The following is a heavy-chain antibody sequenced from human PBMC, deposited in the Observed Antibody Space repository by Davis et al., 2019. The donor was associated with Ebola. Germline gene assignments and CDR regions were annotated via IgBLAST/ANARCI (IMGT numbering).Heavy chain of an antibody. J-gene: IGHJ5*02. CDR2: INPNSGGT. Sequence: ASVKVSCKASGYTFTGYYMHWVRQAPGQGLEWMGRINPNSGGTNYAQKFRGRVTMTRDTSISTAYMEVRSLRSEDTAVYYCARDLIPIFSVHKFDPWGQGTLVTVSS. CDR1: GYTFTGYY. V-gene: IGHV1-2*06. CDR3: ARDLIPIFSVHKFDP. D-gene: IGHD3-9*01.